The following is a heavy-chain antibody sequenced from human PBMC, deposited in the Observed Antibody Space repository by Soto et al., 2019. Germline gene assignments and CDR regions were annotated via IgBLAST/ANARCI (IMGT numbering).Heavy chain of an antibody. D-gene: IGHD1-20*01. J-gene: IGHJ5*02. Sequence: SETLSLTCAVYGGSFSGYYWSWIRQPPGKGLEWIGEINHSGSTNYNPSLKSRVTISVDTSKNQFSLKLSSVTAADTAVYYCARAQSVMGITGIRWFDPWGQGTLVTVSS. V-gene: IGHV4-34*01. CDR3: ARAQSVMGITGIRWFDP. CDR1: GGSFSGYY. CDR2: INHSGST.